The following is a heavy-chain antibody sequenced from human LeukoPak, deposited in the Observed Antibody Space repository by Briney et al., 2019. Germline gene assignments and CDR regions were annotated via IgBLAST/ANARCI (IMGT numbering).Heavy chain of an antibody. D-gene: IGHD3-22*01. J-gene: IGHJ6*02. V-gene: IGHV3-11*06. CDR1: GFTFSDYY. Sequence: GGSLRLSCAASGFTFSDYYMSWIRQAPGKGLEWVSYISNTGTYTYYADSVKGRFTISRDNARSSLYLQMDSLRAEDTAIYYCTKHITTDATTPFYYGMDVWGQGTTVTVSS. CDR2: ISNTGTYT. CDR3: TKHITTDATTPFYYGMDV.